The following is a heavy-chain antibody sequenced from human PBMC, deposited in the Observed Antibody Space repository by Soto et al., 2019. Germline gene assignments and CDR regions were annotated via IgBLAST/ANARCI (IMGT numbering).Heavy chain of an antibody. CDR2: IYYSGST. Sequence: SETLSLTCTVSGGSISSYYWSWIRQPPGKGLEWIGYIYYSGSTNYNPSLKSRVTISVDTSKNQFSLKLSSVTAADTAVYYCARHLITGTTDAFDPWGQGTLVTVSS. J-gene: IGHJ5*02. V-gene: IGHV4-59*08. D-gene: IGHD1-7*01. CDR3: ARHLITGTTDAFDP. CDR1: GGSISSYY.